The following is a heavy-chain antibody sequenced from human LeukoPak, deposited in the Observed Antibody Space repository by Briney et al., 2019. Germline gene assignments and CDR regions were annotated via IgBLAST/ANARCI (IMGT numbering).Heavy chain of an antibody. V-gene: IGHV1-2*02. J-gene: IGHJ4*02. D-gene: IGHD6-13*01. CDR1: GYTFTGHY. CDR2: INGNTGDT. CDR3: AREYSSSLFDY. Sequence: ASVKVSCKASGYTFTGHYVHWVRQAPGQGLEWTGWINGNTGDTNYAQRFQGRVTMIRETSISTMYMELSRLRSDDTAVYYCAREYSSSLFDYWGQGTLVTVSS.